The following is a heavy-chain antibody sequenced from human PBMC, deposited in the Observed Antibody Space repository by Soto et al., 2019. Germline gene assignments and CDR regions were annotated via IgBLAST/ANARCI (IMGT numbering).Heavy chain of an antibody. CDR1: GFTFSSFW. V-gene: IGHV3-74*01. J-gene: IGHJ5*02. Sequence: EVQLVESGGGLVQPGGSLRLSCAASGFTFSSFWMHWVRQAPGKGLEWVSRASPDGTSTSYADSVKGRFTISRDNAKNTLCMQMNSLRAEDTAVYYCTRHGSGDYFLFDPWGQGPLVTVSS. CDR3: TRHGSGDYFLFDP. D-gene: IGHD4-17*01. CDR2: ASPDGTST.